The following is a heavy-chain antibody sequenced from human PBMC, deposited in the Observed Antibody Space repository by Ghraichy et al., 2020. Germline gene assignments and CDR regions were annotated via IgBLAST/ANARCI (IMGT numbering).Heavy chain of an antibody. D-gene: IGHD1-1*01. CDR2: INPNSGGT. CDR1: GYTFTDYY. V-gene: IGHV1-2*02. Sequence: ASVKVSCKASGYTFTDYYMHWVRQAPGQGLEWMGWINPNSGGTNYAQKFQGRVTMTRDTSISTAYMELSRLRSDDTAVYYCARANGRANWGDYWGQGTLVTVSS. J-gene: IGHJ4*02. CDR3: ARANGRANWGDY.